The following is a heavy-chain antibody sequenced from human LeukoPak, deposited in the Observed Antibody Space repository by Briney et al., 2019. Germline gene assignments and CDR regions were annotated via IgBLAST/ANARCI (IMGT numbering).Heavy chain of an antibody. CDR2: INTNTGNP. D-gene: IGHD2-21*01. CDR3: ARDYLRWTCTD. CDR1: GYTFTSYA. J-gene: IGHJ4*02. V-gene: IGHV7-4-1*02. Sequence: GASVKVSCKASGYTFTSYAMNWVRQAPGQGLECMGWINTNTGNPTYAQGFTGRLVFSLDTSVSTAYLQISSLKAEDTAVYYCARDYLRWTCTDWGQGTLVTVSS.